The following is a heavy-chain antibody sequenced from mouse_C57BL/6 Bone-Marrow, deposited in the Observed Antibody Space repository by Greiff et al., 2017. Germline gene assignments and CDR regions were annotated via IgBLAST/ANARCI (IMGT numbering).Heavy chain of an antibody. CDR3: ARGDLLFDY. V-gene: IGHV1-69*01. Sequence: QVQLQQPGAELVMPGASVKLSCKASGYTFTSYWMHWVKQRPGQGLEWIGEIDPSDSYTNYNQKFKGKSTLTVDKSSSTAYMQLSSLTSEDSAVXYCARGDLLFDYWGQGTTLTVSS. D-gene: IGHD2-1*01. CDR1: GYTFTSYW. J-gene: IGHJ2*01. CDR2: IDPSDSYT.